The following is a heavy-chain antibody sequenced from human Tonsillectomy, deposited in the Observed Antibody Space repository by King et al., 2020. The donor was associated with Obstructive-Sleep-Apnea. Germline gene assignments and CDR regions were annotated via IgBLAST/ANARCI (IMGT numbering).Heavy chain of an antibody. Sequence: DVQLVESGGGLVQPGGSLRLSCAASGFTFSSYAMHWFRQAPGKGLEDVSAINSKGAGTYYANFVKGRFTISRDNSKNTLNLQMGSLRAEDMAVYYCARGGWRGEDWYFDLWGRGTLVTVSS. CDR3: ARGGWRGEDWYFDL. D-gene: IGHD3-3*01. CDR1: GFTFSSYA. V-gene: IGHV3-64*01. CDR2: INSKGAGT. J-gene: IGHJ2*01.